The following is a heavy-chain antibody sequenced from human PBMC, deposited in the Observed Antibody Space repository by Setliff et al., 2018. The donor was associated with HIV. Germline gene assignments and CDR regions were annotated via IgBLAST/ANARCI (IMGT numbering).Heavy chain of an antibody. J-gene: IGHJ6*03. D-gene: IGHD3-10*01. CDR3: ARGGDYYGSGSYFNGRANSYYFMDV. CDR1: GGSFSGYY. CDR2: INHSGST. V-gene: IGHV4-34*01. Sequence: LSLTCAVYGGSFSGYYWSWIRQPPGKGLEWTGEINHSGSTNYNPSLKSRVTISVDTSKNQFSLRLSSVTAADTAVYYCARGGDYYGSGSYFNGRANSYYFMDVWGKGTTVTVS.